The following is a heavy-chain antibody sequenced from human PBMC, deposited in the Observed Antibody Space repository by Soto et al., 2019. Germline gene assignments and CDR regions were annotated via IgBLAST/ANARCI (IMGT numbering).Heavy chain of an antibody. CDR1: GYRFSDYW. Sequence: GESLKISCTGSGYRFSDYWIGWVRQMPGKGLEWMGIIYPGDSDTRYSPSFQGQVTISADKSITTAFLQWSRLQASDTAMYYCARGGIVGSTRNYFDYWGQGTLVTVSS. J-gene: IGHJ4*02. V-gene: IGHV5-51*01. D-gene: IGHD1-26*01. CDR3: ARGGIVGSTRNYFDY. CDR2: IYPGDSDT.